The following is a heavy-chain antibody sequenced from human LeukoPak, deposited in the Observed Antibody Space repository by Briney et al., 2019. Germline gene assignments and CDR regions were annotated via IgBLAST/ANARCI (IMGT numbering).Heavy chain of an antibody. D-gene: IGHD3-22*01. CDR3: ARGNYDSSGCQDY. V-gene: IGHV3-33*01. CDR2: IWYDGSNK. CDR1: GFTFSNYG. Sequence: PGGSLRLSCAASGFTFSNYGMHWVRQAPGKGLEWVAVIWYDGSNKYYADSVKGRFTISRDNSKNTLYLQMNSLRAEDTAVYYCARGNYDSSGCQDYWGQGTLVTVSS. J-gene: IGHJ4*02.